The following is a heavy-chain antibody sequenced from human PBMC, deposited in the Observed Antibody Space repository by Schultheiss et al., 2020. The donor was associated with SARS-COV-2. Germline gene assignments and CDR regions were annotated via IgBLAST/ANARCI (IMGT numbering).Heavy chain of an antibody. CDR2: ISSSSSYI. J-gene: IGHJ3*02. V-gene: IGHV3-21*01. D-gene: IGHD2/OR15-2a*01. CDR3: ARDNGYYYDI. CDR1: GFTFSSYS. Sequence: GGSLRLSCAASGFTFSSYSMNWVRQAPGKGLEWVSSISSSSSYIYYADSVKGRFTISRDNAKNSVYLQMNSLRGEDTAVYYCARDNGYYYDIWGQGTMVTVSS.